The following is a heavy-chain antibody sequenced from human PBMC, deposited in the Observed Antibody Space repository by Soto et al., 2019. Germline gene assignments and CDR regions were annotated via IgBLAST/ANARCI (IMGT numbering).Heavy chain of an antibody. CDR3: TRAGNLGYDSSGPFDP. CDR1: GFAFSSYA. CDR2: ISGSGGST. D-gene: IGHD3-22*01. Sequence: PGGSLRLSCAASGFAFSSYAMSWVRQAPGKGLEWVSAISGSGGSTYYADSVKGRFTISRDNYKNTLYLQMNSLRAEDTAVYYCTRAGNLGYDSSGPFDPWGQGTLVTVSS. J-gene: IGHJ5*02. V-gene: IGHV3-23*01.